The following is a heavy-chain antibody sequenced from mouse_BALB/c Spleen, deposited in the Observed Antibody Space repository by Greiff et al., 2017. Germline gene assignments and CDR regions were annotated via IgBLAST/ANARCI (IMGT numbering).Heavy chain of an antibody. Sequence: EVQGVESGGGLVKPGGSLKLSCAASGFPFSSYAMSWVRQTPEKRLEWVASISSGGSTYYPDSVKGRFTISRDNARNILYLQMSSLRSEDTAMYYWARGGEPGFDYWGQGTTLTVSS. V-gene: IGHV5-6-5*01. CDR1: GFPFSSYA. CDR2: ISSGGST. CDR3: ARGGEPGFDY. J-gene: IGHJ2*01.